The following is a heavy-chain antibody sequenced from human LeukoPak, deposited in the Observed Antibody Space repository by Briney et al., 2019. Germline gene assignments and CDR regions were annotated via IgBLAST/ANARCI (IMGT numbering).Heavy chain of an antibody. J-gene: IGHJ4*02. CDR1: GGSISSGAYY. D-gene: IGHD3-3*01. V-gene: IGHV4-61*02. CDR2: SHTSGST. CDR3: ARDVYDFWSGYYD. Sequence: SQTLSLTCTVSGGSISSGAYYSNWIRQPAGKGLEWIGRSHTSGSTKYNPSLKSRVTISVDTSKNQFSLKLSSVTDAETAVYYCARDVYDFWSGYYDWGPGTLVTVSS.